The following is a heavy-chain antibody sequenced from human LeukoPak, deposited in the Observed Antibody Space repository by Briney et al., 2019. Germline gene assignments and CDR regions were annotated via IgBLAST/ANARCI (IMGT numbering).Heavy chain of an antibody. Sequence: PGGSLRLSCAASGFTFSSYAMHWVRQAPGKGLEWVAVISYDGSNKYYADSVKGRFTISRDNSKNTLYLQMNSLRAEDTAVYYCAKGPDGWWNEVPWSYWGQGTLVTVSS. V-gene: IGHV3-30-3*01. J-gene: IGHJ4*02. CDR3: AKGPDGWWNEVPWSY. CDR1: GFTFSSYA. D-gene: IGHD1-1*01. CDR2: ISYDGSNK.